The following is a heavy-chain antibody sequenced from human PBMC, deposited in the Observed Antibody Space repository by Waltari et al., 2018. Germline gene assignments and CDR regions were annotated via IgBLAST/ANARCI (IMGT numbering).Heavy chain of an antibody. CDR3: AREWVRELRSLDY. Sequence: QLQLQESGPGLVKPSETLSLTCTVSGGSISSSSYYWGWIRQPPGKGLEWVAVISYDGSNKYYADSVKGRFTISRDNSKNTLYLQMNSLRAEDTAVYYCAREWVRELRSLDYWGQGTLVTVSS. CDR2: ISYDGSNK. D-gene: IGHD1-26*01. J-gene: IGHJ4*02. V-gene: IGHV3-30-3*01. CDR1: GGSISSSS.